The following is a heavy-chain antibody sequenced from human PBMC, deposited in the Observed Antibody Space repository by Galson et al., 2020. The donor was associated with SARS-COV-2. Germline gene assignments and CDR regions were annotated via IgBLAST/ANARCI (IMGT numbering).Heavy chain of an antibody. CDR1: VGSFSGFS. V-gene: IGHV4-34*01. CDR2: INHSGSA. J-gene: IGHJ6*02. D-gene: IGHD2-2*01. Sequence: ETSETLSLTCAVYVGSFSGFSWSWVRQSPGKGLEWIGEINHSGSANYNPSLKSRFTISVDTSKNQFSLKLTSVAAAETGVYFCAGGRIGVVPAPILGLGPYYEYYAMDVWGQGTTITVSS. CDR3: AGGRIGVVPAPILGLGPYYEYYAMDV.